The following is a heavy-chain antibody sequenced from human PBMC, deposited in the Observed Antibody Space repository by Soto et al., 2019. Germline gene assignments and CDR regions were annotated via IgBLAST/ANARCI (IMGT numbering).Heavy chain of an antibody. CDR3: ARERVTRNTAYDFWTGSYFDY. CDR2: IYSGGST. V-gene: IGHV3-53*01. Sequence: PGGSLRLSCAASGFTVSSNYMSWVRQARGKGLEWVSVIYSGGSTYYADSVKGRFTIARDNSKNTMYLQMNSLRAEDTAVYYSARERVTRNTAYDFWTGSYFDYWGQGTLVTGPS. CDR1: GFTVSSNY. D-gene: IGHD3-3*01. J-gene: IGHJ4*02.